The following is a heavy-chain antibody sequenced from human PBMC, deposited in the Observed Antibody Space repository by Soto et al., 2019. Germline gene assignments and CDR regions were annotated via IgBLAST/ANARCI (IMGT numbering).Heavy chain of an antibody. V-gene: IGHV4-59*08. CDR1: GGPMNNYY. CDR3: ARQGFGELHGLVDV. Sequence: QVQLQESGPGLVKPSETLSLTCTISGGPMNNYYCSWFRQPRGQGLEWIGYMGYNCFTRYNPSLRSRVAISLDTAKNQSYLNLSSVTAADTALYYCARQGFGELHGLVDVWGQGITVTVSS. D-gene: IGHD3-10*01. CDR2: MGYNCFT. J-gene: IGHJ6*02.